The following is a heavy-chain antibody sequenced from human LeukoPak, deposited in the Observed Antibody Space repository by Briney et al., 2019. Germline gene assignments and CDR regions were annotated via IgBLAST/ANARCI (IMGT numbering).Heavy chain of an antibody. CDR2: CFSTGLP. J-gene: IGHJ4*02. CDR1: GGSVSSSNHH. Sequence: SETLSFTCNVSGGSVSSSNHHWAWIRQSPGMGLEWVGTCFSTGLPSQNPDPSLKGRVTLSVDTSRNQFSLQLRSLTGADTAIFYCASIPGSSTSGYHFDNWGQGTLVTV. CDR3: ASIPGSSTSGYHFDN. V-gene: IGHV4-39*01. D-gene: IGHD6-13*01.